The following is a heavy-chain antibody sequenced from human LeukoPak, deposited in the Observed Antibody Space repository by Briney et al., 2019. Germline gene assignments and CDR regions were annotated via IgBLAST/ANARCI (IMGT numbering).Heavy chain of an antibody. Sequence: GESLKISCKGSGYSFTNYWIGWVRQMPGTGQELMGIFYPGDSDTRYSPSFQGLVTISADKSISAAYLQWSSLKASDTAMYYCARHSDYSYMDVWGKGTTVTVSS. J-gene: IGHJ6*03. CDR3: ARHSDYSYMDV. V-gene: IGHV5-51*01. CDR2: FYPGDSDT. CDR1: GYSFTNYW.